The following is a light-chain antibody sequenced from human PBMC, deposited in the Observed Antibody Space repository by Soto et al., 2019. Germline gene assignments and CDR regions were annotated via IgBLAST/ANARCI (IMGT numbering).Light chain of an antibody. CDR1: SGHSSYA. V-gene: IGLV4-69*01. J-gene: IGLJ2*01. CDR3: QTWGTGTYVV. Sequence: QPVLTQSPSASASLGASVKLTCTLSSGHSSYAIAWHQQQPEKGPRYLMKLNSDGSHSKGDGIPDRFSGSSSGAERYLTISRRQSEDEAAYYCQTWGTGTYVVFGGGTKLTVL. CDR2: LNSDGSH.